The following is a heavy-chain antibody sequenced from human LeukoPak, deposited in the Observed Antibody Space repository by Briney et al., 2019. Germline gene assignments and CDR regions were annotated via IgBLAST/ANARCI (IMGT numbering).Heavy chain of an antibody. CDR3: AKTFDTAMALYYFDY. J-gene: IGHJ4*02. Sequence: PGGSLRLSCAASGFTFSSYAMSWVRQAPGKGLEWVSAISGSGGSTYYADSVKGRFTISRDNSKNTLYLQMNRLRAEDTAVYYCAKTFDTAMALYYFDYWGQGTLVTVSS. V-gene: IGHV3-23*01. CDR2: ISGSGGST. CDR1: GFTFSSYA. D-gene: IGHD5-18*01.